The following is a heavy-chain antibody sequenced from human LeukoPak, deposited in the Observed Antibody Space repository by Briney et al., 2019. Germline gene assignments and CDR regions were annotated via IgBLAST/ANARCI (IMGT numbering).Heavy chain of an antibody. J-gene: IGHJ6*03. D-gene: IGHD6-6*01. CDR2: ISSSSSTI. Sequence: GGSLRLSCAASGFTFSSYSMNWVRQAPGKGLEWVSYISSSSSTIYYADSVKGRFTISRDNAKNSLYLQMNSLRAEDTAVYYCARDGWGIAARPAYYMDVWGKGTTVTVSS. CDR3: ARDGWGIAARPAYYMDV. CDR1: GFTFSSYS. V-gene: IGHV3-48*01.